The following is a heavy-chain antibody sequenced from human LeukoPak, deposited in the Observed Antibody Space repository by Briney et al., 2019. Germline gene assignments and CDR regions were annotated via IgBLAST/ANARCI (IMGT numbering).Heavy chain of an antibody. D-gene: IGHD2-2*01. CDR3: ARIGHDLYQTFDF. CDR2: IIPILGIA. CDR1: GGTFSSYA. J-gene: IGHJ4*01. V-gene: IGHV1-69*04. Sequence: SVKVSCKASGGTFSSYAISWVRQAPGQGLEWMGRIIPILGIANYAQKFQGRVTITADKSTSTAYMELSSLRSEDTAIYYCARIGHDLYQTFDFWGNGNLITVSS.